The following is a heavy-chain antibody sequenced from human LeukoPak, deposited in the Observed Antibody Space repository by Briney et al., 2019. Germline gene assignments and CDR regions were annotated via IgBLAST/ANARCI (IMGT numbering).Heavy chain of an antibody. V-gene: IGHV3-21*01. D-gene: IGHD3-10*01. Sequence: GGSLRLSCAASGFTFSSYSMNWVRQAPGKGLEWVSSISSISSYIYYAASGKGRFAISKDNAKSSLYLQMNSLRAEDTAVYYCARDTPVLLWFGESYGLFDYWGQGTLVTVSS. CDR2: ISSISSYI. CDR3: ARDTPVLLWFGESYGLFDY. J-gene: IGHJ4*02. CDR1: GFTFSSYS.